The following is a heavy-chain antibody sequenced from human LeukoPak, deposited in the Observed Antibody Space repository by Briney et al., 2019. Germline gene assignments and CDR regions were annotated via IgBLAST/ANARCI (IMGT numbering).Heavy chain of an antibody. D-gene: IGHD5-18*01. Sequence: PGGSLRLSCEASGFTFSSYAIHWVRQAPGKGLEWVSSISSSSSYIYYADSVKGRFTISRDNAKNSLYLQMNSLRAEDTAVYYCARQGYSSSFDYWGQGTLVTVSS. CDR3: ARQGYSSSFDY. J-gene: IGHJ4*02. CDR1: GFTFSSYA. V-gene: IGHV3-21*01. CDR2: ISSSSSYI.